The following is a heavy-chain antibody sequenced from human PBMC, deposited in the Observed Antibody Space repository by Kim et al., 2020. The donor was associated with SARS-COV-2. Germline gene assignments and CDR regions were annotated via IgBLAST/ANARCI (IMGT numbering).Heavy chain of an antibody. Sequence: GGSLRLSCAASGFTFSSYGMHWVRQAPGKGLEWVAVISYDGSNKYYADSVKGRFTISRDNSKNTLYLQMNSLRAEDTAVYYCARDARPVYPYSSSCPDY. J-gene: IGHJ4*01. V-gene: IGHV3-33*05. CDR3: ARDARPVYPYSSSCPDY. CDR2: ISYDGSNK. CDR1: GFTFSSYG. D-gene: IGHD6-13*01.